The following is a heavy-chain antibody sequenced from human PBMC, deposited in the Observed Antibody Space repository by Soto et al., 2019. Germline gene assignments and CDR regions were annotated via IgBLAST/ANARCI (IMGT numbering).Heavy chain of an antibody. CDR2: LSGSGGTT. Sequence: GGSLRLSCVASGFAFRDYAMSWVRQAPGKWLEWVSTLSGSGGTTYYADSVKGRFTFSRDNSKDTLYLEMNSLRAEDTAIYYCAKDLPGYCSGTTCTLYYGMDVWGQGTTVTVSS. V-gene: IGHV3-23*01. CDR1: GFAFRDYA. D-gene: IGHD2-2*01. CDR3: AKDLPGYCSGTTCTLYYGMDV. J-gene: IGHJ6*02.